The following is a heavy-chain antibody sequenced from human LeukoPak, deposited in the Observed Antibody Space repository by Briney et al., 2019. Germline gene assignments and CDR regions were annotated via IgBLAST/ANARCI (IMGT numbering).Heavy chain of an antibody. D-gene: IGHD5-18*01. V-gene: IGHV4-4*07. Sequence: SETLSLTCTVSGGSISSYYWSWIRQPAGKGLEWIGRIYTSGSTNYNPSLKSRATISVDKSKNQFSLKPSSVTAADTAVYYCARDDVTAMVPDAFDIWGQGTMVTVSS. CDR3: ARDDVTAMVPDAFDI. CDR2: IYTSGST. J-gene: IGHJ3*02. CDR1: GGSISSYY.